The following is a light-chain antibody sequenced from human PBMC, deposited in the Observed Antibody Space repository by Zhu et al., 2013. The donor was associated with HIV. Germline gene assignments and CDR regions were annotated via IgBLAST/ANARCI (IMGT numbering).Light chain of an antibody. J-gene: IGLJ2*01. CDR1: TTDVGSYNL. V-gene: IGLV2-14*02. Sequence: QSALTQPASVSGSPGQSITISCTGTTTDVGSYNLVAWYQQHSGKAPKLLIYDVTSRPSGVSDRFSASKSGNTASLTISGLQAADEGLYYCSSYMTTSNAVVFGGGTRLTVL. CDR2: DVT. CDR3: SSYMTTSNAVV.